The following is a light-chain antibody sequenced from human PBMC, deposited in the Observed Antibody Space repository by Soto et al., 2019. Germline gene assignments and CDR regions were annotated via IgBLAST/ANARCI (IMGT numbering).Light chain of an antibody. Sequence: QSVLTQPASVSGSPGQSITISCTGTSSDVGGYNYVSWYQLHPGKAPKLMVYEVSYRPSGVSSRFSGSKSANTASLTISGLQAEDEADYYCSSYTSSSTPYVFGTGTKVTVL. CDR1: SSDVGGYNY. J-gene: IGLJ1*01. V-gene: IGLV2-14*01. CDR3: SSYTSSSTPYV. CDR2: EVS.